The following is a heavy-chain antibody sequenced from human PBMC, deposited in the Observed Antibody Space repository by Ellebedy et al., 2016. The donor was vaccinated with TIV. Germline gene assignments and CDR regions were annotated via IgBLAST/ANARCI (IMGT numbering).Heavy chain of an antibody. CDR2: IFTSDVT. V-gene: IGHV3-53*01. Sequence: PGGSLRLYCAASGFAVNGYYITWVRQAPGKGLDWVSVIFTSDVTSYTDSVRGRFTISRDTYKNTVNLQMNSLRVEDTAIYYCAVVDFCWGQGTLVTVSS. CDR3: AVVDFC. J-gene: IGHJ4*02. CDR1: GFAVNGYY. D-gene: IGHD2-15*01.